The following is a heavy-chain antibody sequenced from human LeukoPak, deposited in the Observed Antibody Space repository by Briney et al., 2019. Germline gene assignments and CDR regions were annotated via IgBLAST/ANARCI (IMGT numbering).Heavy chain of an antibody. CDR1: GFTFSTYA. V-gene: IGHV3-23*01. Sequence: GLLRLSSAASGFTFSTYAMNWVRQAPGKGLERVAALSRSGGSTYYADSVKGRLPIPRDNSKNTPSRQMKSLRAEDTAIYYCAKDSCGSNSCFWEYWGQGTLVTVSS. J-gene: IGHJ1*01. D-gene: IGHD2-2*01. CDR3: AKDSCGSNSCFWEY. CDR2: LSRSGGST.